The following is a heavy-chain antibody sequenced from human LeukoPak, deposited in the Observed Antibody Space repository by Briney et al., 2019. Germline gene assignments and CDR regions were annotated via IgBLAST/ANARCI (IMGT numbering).Heavy chain of an antibody. CDR1: GYTFTGYY. CDR2: INPNSGDT. CDR3: ARGVRGVMLQSDY. V-gene: IGHV1-2*02. J-gene: IGHJ4*02. D-gene: IGHD3-10*01. Sequence: ASVKVSCKASGYTFTGYYMHWVRQAPGQGLEWMGWINPNSGDTNFAQKFQGRVTMTRDTSITSAYMELSRLRSDDTAIYYCARGVRGVMLQSDYWGQGTLVTVSS.